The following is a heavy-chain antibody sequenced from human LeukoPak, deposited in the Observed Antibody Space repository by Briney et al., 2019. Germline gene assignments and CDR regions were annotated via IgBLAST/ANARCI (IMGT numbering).Heavy chain of an antibody. D-gene: IGHD6-13*01. CDR2: IHDGGSPI. CDR1: GFTFSSYS. Sequence: GRSLRPSCAASGFTFSSYSMTWVRQAPGKGLEWISYIHDGGSPIYYADSVKGRFTVSRDNAKNSLYLQMSSLRAEDTAVYYCARGGSSWFSYWGQGTLVTVSS. CDR3: ARGGSSWFSY. J-gene: IGHJ4*02. V-gene: IGHV3-48*01.